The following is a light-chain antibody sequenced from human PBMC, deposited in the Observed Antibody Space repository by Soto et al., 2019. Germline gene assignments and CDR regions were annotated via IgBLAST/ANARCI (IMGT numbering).Light chain of an antibody. CDR2: GTI. Sequence: IVLTQSPGTLSLSPGERATLSCRASQSITSSYLAWYQQKPGQAPRLLISGTISRATGIPDRFSGSGSGTDFTLTIRRLEPEDFAVYYCQQYGSPLWTFGQGTKVEIK. CDR1: QSITSSY. CDR3: QQYGSPLWT. V-gene: IGKV3-20*01. J-gene: IGKJ1*01.